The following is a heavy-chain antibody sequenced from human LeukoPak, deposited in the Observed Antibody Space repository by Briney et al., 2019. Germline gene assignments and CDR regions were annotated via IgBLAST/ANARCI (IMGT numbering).Heavy chain of an antibody. CDR3: ASGRQLGY. CDR2: IKEDGSEK. V-gene: IGHV3-7*01. J-gene: IGHJ4*02. D-gene: IGHD6-13*01. CDR1: GFTFSNYW. Sequence: GGSLRLSCAASGFTFSNYWMSWVRQAPGKGLEWVANIKEDGSEKYYVDSVKGRFTISRDNARNPLYLQMNSLRAEDTAVYYCASGRQLGYWGQGTLVTVSS.